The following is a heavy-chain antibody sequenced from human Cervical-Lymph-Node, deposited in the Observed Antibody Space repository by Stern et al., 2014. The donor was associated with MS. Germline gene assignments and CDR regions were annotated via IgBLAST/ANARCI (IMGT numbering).Heavy chain of an antibody. V-gene: IGHV4-59*01. D-gene: IGHD3-3*02. J-gene: IGHJ6*02. CDR2: MYYSGNT. Sequence: VQLEESGPGLVKPSETLSLTCTVSGGSISSYYWSWIRQPPGKGLEWIGYMYYSGNTNYNPSLKSRVTISVDTSKNQFSLKLSSVTAADTAVYYCARVSNPYYGMDVWGQGTTVTVSS. CDR1: GGSISSYY. CDR3: ARVSNPYYGMDV.